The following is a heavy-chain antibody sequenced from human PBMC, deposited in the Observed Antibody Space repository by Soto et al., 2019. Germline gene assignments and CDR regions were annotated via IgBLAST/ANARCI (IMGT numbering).Heavy chain of an antibody. V-gene: IGHV3-30*18. CDR2: ISYDGSNK. CDR1: GFSFSNYG. J-gene: IGHJ4*02. CDR3: AKEYPYYFDY. Sequence: QVQLVESGGGVVQPGRSLRLSCAASGFSFSNYGMHWVRQAPGKGLEWVAVISYDGSNKYYADSVKGRFTISRDNSKNTLHLQMNGLRVEDTAVYYCAKEYPYYFDYWGQGTLVTVSS.